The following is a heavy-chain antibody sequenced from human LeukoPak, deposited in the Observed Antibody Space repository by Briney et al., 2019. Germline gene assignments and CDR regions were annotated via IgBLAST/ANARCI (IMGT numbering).Heavy chain of an antibody. D-gene: IGHD2-15*01. CDR2: INTYDGST. Sequence: GASVKVSCKASGYTFSIYYVSWVRQAPGQGLEWMGWINTYDGSTNYAQNFQGRVAMTTDTSTSTAYMELRSLRSDDTAVYYCARDFATWYFDYWGQGTLVTVSS. V-gene: IGHV1-18*01. CDR3: ARDFATWYFDY. CDR1: GYTFSIYY. J-gene: IGHJ4*02.